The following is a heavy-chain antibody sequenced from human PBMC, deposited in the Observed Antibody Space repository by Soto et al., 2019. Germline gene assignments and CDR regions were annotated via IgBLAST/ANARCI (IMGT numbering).Heavy chain of an antibody. J-gene: IGHJ5*02. CDR2: IPSPGSA. CDR1: RHSITGYY. CDR3: ASGVGGSGRNWFDP. V-gene: IGHV4-4*09. D-gene: IGHD6-19*01. Sequence: ENLSLTCTFSRHSITGYYWTWIRQSPERGLEWIGYIPSPGSANYIPSLNSRLTMSVDRPKSQFSMKLASVTAADTAVYYCASGVGGSGRNWFDPWGQVTLVTVS.